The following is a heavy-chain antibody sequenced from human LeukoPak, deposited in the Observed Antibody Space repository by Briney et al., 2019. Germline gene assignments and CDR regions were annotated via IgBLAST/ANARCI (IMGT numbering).Heavy chain of an antibody. V-gene: IGHV3-48*01. Sequence: GASLRLSCTASGSTFSSYNINWVRQAPGKGLEWASYGSSGSGTIYYADSVKGRFTISRDNAKNSLFLQMNSLIAEDTAVYYCSAIRGFQNSYLDFWGRGTLVTVSS. CDR2: GSSGSGTI. D-gene: IGHD3-10*01. CDR1: GSTFSSYN. J-gene: IGHJ2*01. CDR3: SAIRGFQNSYLDF.